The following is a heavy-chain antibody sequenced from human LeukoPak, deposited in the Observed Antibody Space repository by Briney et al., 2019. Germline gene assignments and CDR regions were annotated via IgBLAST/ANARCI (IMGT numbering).Heavy chain of an antibody. CDR2: ITGGGAT. CDR3: AKGSTPGNGYFFEY. J-gene: IGHJ4*02. Sequence: PGGSLRLSCAASGFSFTYFAVGWVRQAPGKGLQWLSSITGGGATFYAESVEGRFTISRDSSKDTLYLHMNSLSAEDTGVFYCAKGSTPGNGYFFEYWGQGALVTVSS. V-gene: IGHV3-23*01. D-gene: IGHD3-10*01. CDR1: GFSFTYFA.